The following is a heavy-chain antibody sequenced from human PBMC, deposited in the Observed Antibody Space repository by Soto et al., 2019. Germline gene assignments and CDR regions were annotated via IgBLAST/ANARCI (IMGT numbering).Heavy chain of an antibody. D-gene: IGHD5-12*01. V-gene: IGHV4-31*03. CDR3: ARGGYSGYVFIAFDI. CDR2: MYYSGST. J-gene: IGHJ3*02. CDR1: GGSISSGGYY. Sequence: PSETLSLTCTVSGGSISSGGYYWSWILQHPGKGLEWIGYMYYSGSTYYNPSLKSRVTISRDTSKNQFSLKLSSVTAADTAVYYCARGGYSGYVFIAFDIWGQGTMVTVSS.